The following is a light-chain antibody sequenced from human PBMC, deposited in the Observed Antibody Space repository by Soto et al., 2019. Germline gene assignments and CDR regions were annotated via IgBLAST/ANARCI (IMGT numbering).Light chain of an antibody. CDR2: EVS. V-gene: IGLV2-14*01. J-gene: IGLJ3*02. CDR1: SSDVGGYNY. Sequence: QSALTQPASVSGSPGQSITISCTGTSSDVGGYNYVSRYQQHPGKAPKLMIYEVSNRPSGVSNRFSGSKSGNTASLTISGLQAEDEADYYCSSYAATFSVFGGGTKLTVL. CDR3: SSYAATFSV.